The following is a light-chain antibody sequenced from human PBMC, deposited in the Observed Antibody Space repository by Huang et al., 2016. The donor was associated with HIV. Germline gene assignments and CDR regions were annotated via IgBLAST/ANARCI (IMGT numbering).Light chain of an antibody. CDR3: QQLNSYPLT. CDR1: QGISSY. V-gene: IGKV1-9*01. Sequence: IQLTQSPSSLSASVGDRVTISRRASQGISSYLAWCQQKPGKAPKLLIYAASTLQSGVPSRFSGSGSGTDFTLTITSLQPEDFATYYCQQLNSYPLTFGGGTKVEIK. CDR2: AAS. J-gene: IGKJ4*01.